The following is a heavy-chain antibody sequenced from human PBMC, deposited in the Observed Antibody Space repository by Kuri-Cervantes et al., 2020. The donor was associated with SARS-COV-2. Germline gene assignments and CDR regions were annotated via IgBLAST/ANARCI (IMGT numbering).Heavy chain of an antibody. J-gene: IGHJ1*01. V-gene: IGHV3-11*06. CDR3: ARGGAEMATIVRGWYFQH. CDR2: ICSSSSYT. CDR1: ELTYSDSY. Sequence: SLMISCAASELTYSDSYMSWIRQAPGTGQEWVSYICSSSSYTNYADSVKGRFTISRDNAKNSLYLQMNSLRAEDTAVYYCARGGAEMATIVRGWYFQHWGQGTLVTVSS. D-gene: IGHD5-24*01.